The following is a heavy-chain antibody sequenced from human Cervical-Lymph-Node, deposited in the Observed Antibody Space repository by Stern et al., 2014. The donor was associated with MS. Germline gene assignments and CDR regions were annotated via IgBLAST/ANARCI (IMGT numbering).Heavy chain of an antibody. D-gene: IGHD4-17*01. CDR1: GFTFSSYG. J-gene: IGHJ6*02. Sequence: VQLVESGGGVVQPGRSLRLSCAASGFTFSSYGMHWVRQAPGKGLEWVAVISYDGSNKYYADSVKGRFTISRDNSKNTLYLQMNSLRAEDTAVYYCAKSGSAVTGTYGMDVWGQGTTVTVSS. CDR3: AKSGSAVTGTYGMDV. V-gene: IGHV3-30*18. CDR2: ISYDGSNK.